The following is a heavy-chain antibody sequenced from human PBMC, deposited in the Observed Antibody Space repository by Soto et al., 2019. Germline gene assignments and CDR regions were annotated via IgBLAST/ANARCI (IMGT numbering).Heavy chain of an antibody. CDR1: GGSISSGPYS. V-gene: IGHV4-39*01. CDR3: VSLVERSDIAFDI. J-gene: IGHJ3*02. D-gene: IGHD6-6*01. CDR2: FYYSEST. Sequence: PSETLSLTCTVSGGSISSGPYSWGWIRQPPGKGLEWIGTFYYSESTYYNPSLESRVTISVDTSKNQFSLQMNSLRAEDTAVYNCVSLVERSDIAFDIWGQGTMVTVSS.